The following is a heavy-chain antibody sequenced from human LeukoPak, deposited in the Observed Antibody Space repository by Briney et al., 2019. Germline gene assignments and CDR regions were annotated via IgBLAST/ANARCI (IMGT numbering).Heavy chain of an antibody. V-gene: IGHV3-30*02. Sequence: GGSLRLSCAASGFTFSSYGMHWVRQAPGKGLEWVAFIRYDGSNKYYADSVRGRFTISRDNSKNTLYLKMNSLRAEDTAVYYCAKGGGWEVQYYYYYMDVWGKGTTVTISS. CDR1: GFTFSSYG. J-gene: IGHJ6*03. CDR3: AKGGGWEVQYYYYYMDV. CDR2: IRYDGSNK. D-gene: IGHD1-26*01.